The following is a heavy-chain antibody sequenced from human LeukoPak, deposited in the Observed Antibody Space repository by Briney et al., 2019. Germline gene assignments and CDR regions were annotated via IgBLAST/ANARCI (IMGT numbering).Heavy chain of an antibody. CDR1: GFTFSSYS. D-gene: IGHD2-21*01. CDR2: ISSSSSYI. J-gene: IGHJ3*02. CDR3: ARVNCHTDYCGGDSYAFDI. V-gene: IGHV3-21*01. Sequence: GGSLRLSCAASGFTFSSYSMNWVRQAPGKGLEWVSSISSSSSYIYYADSVKGRFTISRDNAKNSLYLQMNSLRAEDTAVYYCARVNCHTDYCGGDSYAFDIWGQGTMVTVSS.